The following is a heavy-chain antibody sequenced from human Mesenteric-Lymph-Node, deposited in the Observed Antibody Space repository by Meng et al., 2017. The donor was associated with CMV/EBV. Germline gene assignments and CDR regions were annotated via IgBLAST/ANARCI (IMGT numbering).Heavy chain of an antibody. Sequence: ESLKISCAASGYSISSGYNWGWIRQPPGKGLEGIGSIYHSGSTYYNTSLKSRVTISVDTSKNQFSLKLSSVTAADTAGYYCARAFPEYYAFWGGLTDYWGQGTLVTVSS. CDR3: ARAFPEYYAFWGGLTDY. J-gene: IGHJ4*02. CDR2: IYHSGST. CDR1: GYSISSGYN. D-gene: IGHD3-3*01. V-gene: IGHV4-38-2*01.